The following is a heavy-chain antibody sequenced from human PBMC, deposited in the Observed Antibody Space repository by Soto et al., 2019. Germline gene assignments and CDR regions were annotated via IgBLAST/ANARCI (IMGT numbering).Heavy chain of an antibody. Sequence: ASVKVSCKASGYTFTSYGISWVRQAPGQGLEWMGWISAYNGNTNYAQKFQGRVTITADKSTSTAYMELSSLRSEDTAVYYCASHYQGVYWGQGTLVTVSS. CDR3: ASHYQGVY. D-gene: IGHD3-10*01. J-gene: IGHJ4*02. CDR1: GYTFTSYG. CDR2: ISAYNGNT. V-gene: IGHV1-18*01.